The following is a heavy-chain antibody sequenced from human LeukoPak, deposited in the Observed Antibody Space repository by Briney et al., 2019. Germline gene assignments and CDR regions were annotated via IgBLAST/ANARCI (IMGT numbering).Heavy chain of an antibody. J-gene: IGHJ4*02. CDR1: GGSISGSSYY. CDR2: INHSGST. CDR3: ARGLGIAAAGTYKTFDY. D-gene: IGHD6-13*01. Sequence: SETLSLTCTVSGGSISGSSYYWDWIRQPPGKGLEWIGEINHSGSTNYNPSLKSRVTISVDTSKNQFSLKLSSVTAADTAVYYCARGLGIAAAGTYKTFDYWGQGTLVTVSS. V-gene: IGHV4-39*07.